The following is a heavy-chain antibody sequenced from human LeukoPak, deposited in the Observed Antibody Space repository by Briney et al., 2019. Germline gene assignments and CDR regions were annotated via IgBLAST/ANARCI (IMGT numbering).Heavy chain of an antibody. Sequence: SETLSLTCTVSGGSISSSSYYWGWIRQPPGKGLEWFLCIYYSGSTYYNPSLKSRVTISVDTSKNQFSLKLSSVTAADTAVYYGARLDNYYDSSGYYYGEIFDYWGQGTLVTVSS. V-gene: IGHV4-39*01. J-gene: IGHJ4*02. CDR3: ARLDNYYDSSGYYYGEIFDY. CDR2: IYYSGST. CDR1: GGSISSSSYY. D-gene: IGHD3-22*01.